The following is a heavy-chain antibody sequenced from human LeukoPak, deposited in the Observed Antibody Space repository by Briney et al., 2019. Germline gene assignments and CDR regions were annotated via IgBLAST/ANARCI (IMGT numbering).Heavy chain of an antibody. CDR1: GGSISSSSYY. V-gene: IGHV4-39*01. CDR2: IYYSGST. D-gene: IGHD2-2*01. J-gene: IGHJ6*03. CDR3: ARHFRCSSTSCPRGVYYYTDV. Sequence: PSETLSLTCTVSGGSISSSSYYWGWIRQPPGKGLEWIGSIYYSGSTYYNPSLKSRVTISVDTSKNQFSLKLSSVTAADTAVYYCARHFRCSSTSCPRGVYYYTDVWGKGTTVTVSS.